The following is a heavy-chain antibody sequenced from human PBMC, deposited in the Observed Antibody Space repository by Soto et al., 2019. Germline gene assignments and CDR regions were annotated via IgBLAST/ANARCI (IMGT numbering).Heavy chain of an antibody. D-gene: IGHD4-4*01. CDR2: ILGNGEDT. CDR3: ARLPGTTAPRPDY. J-gene: IGHJ4*02. V-gene: IGHV3-23*01. Sequence: SCKASGYTFTSYYMTWVRQAPGGGLQWVATILGNGEDTYYADSVKGRFTISRATSKNTLYLHMNSLRAEDTALYYCARLPGTTAPRPDYWGRGTLVTVSS. CDR1: GYTFTSYY.